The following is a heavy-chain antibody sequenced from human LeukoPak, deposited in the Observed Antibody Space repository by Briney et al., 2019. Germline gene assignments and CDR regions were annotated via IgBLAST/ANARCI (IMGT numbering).Heavy chain of an antibody. Sequence: SQTLSLTCAVSGDSVSSNNAAWNWIRQSPSRGLERLGRTYYRSKWYNEYAISVKSRITINPDTSRNQFSLQLNSVTPEDTAVYYCARLAPVSGWYVNYWGQGTLVTVSS. CDR3: ARLAPVSGWYVNY. V-gene: IGHV6-1*01. CDR1: GDSVSSNNAA. J-gene: IGHJ4*02. D-gene: IGHD6-19*01. CDR2: TYYRSKWYN.